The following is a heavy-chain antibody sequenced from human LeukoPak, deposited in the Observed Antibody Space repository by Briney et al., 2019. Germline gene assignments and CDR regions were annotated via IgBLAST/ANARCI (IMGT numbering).Heavy chain of an antibody. CDR1: GGTFSSYA. J-gene: IGHJ4*02. Sequence: SVKVSCKASGGTFSSYAISWVRQAPGQGLEWMGGIIPIFGTANYAQKFQGRVTITADESTSTAYMELSSLRSEDTAVYYCARKSYYYDSSGYQRGGFDYWGQGTLVTVSS. D-gene: IGHD3-22*01. V-gene: IGHV1-69*13. CDR3: ARKSYYYDSSGYQRGGFDY. CDR2: IIPIFGTA.